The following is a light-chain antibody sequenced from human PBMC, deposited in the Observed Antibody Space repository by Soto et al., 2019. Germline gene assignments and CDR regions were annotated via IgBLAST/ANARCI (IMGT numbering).Light chain of an antibody. V-gene: IGKV3-11*01. CDR1: PSIANY. Sequence: EIVLTQSPDTLSLSPGDTASLSCRASPSIANYVAWYHQRPGQAPRLVIYGASNRATDIPARFTGSGSGTVFTLTISSREAEDSGVYYCQQRNDWPRNSFGQGTRLEIK. CDR3: QQRNDWPRNS. J-gene: IGKJ5*01. CDR2: GAS.